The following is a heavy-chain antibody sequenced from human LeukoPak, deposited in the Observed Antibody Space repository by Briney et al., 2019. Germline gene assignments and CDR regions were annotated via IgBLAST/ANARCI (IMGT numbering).Heavy chain of an antibody. CDR2: INPSGGST. J-gene: IGHJ3*02. CDR3: VGPWAEGDAFDI. CDR1: GYTFTSYY. Sequence: GASVKVSCKASGYTFTSYYMHWVRQAPGQGLEWMGIINPSGGSTSYAQKFQGRVTMTRDTSTSTVYMELSSLRSEDTAVYYCVGPWAEGDAFDIWGQGTMVTVSS. V-gene: IGHV1-46*01. D-gene: IGHD7-27*01.